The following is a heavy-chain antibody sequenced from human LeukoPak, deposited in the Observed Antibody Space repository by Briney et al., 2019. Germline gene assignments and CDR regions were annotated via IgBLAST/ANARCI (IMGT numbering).Heavy chain of an antibody. CDR1: GDTFTSYA. D-gene: IGHD5-12*01. J-gene: IGHJ4*02. CDR3: ARAASIYSGYAFFDY. Sequence: ASVKVSCKASGDTFTSYAMHWVRQAPGQRLEWMGWINAGNGNTKYSQKFQGRVTITRDTSASTAYMELSSLRSEDTAVYYCARAASIYSGYAFFDYWGQGTLVTVSS. CDR2: INAGNGNT. V-gene: IGHV1-3*01.